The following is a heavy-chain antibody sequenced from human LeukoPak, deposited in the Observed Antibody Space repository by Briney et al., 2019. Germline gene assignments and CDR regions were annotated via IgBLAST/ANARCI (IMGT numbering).Heavy chain of an antibody. CDR3: ARGTYYDSSPQDY. V-gene: IGHV3-30*03. Sequence: GRSLRLSCAASGFTFSSYGMHWVRQAPGKGLEWVAVISYDGSNKYYADSVKGRFTISRDNSKNTLYLQMNSLRAEDTAVYYCARGTYYDSSPQDYWGQGTLVTVSS. CDR1: GFTFSSYG. CDR2: ISYDGSNK. D-gene: IGHD3-22*01. J-gene: IGHJ4*02.